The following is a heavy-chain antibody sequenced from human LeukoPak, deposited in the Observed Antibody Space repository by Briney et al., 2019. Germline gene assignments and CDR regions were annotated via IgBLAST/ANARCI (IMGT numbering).Heavy chain of an antibody. Sequence: SETLSLTCTVSGGSISGYYWSWIRQPPGKGLEYIGYIHYSGSTTYNPSLESRLTISVDTSKNQFSLKMNSVTAADTAVYYCASARAVAGQGYWGQGTLVTVSS. CDR3: ASARAVAGQGY. D-gene: IGHD6-19*01. CDR2: IHYSGST. J-gene: IGHJ4*02. CDR1: GGSISGYY. V-gene: IGHV4-59*08.